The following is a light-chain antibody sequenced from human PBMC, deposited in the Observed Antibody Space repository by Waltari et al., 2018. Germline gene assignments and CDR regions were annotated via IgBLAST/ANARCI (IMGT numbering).Light chain of an antibody. CDR2: VAS. Sequence: EIVLTQSPATLSLSPGERATLSCRASQSVSSYLAWYQQKPGQAPRLLIYVASNRATGIPARFSGSGSGTDFTLTISSLEPEDLAVYYCQQRSNWPPITFGQGTRLAI. CDR3: QQRSNWPPIT. J-gene: IGKJ5*01. V-gene: IGKV3-11*01. CDR1: QSVSSY.